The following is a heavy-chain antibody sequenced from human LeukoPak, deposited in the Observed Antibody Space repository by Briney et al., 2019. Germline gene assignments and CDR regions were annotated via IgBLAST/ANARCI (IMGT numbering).Heavy chain of an antibody. D-gene: IGHD1-20*01. CDR2: ISTSSSTI. V-gene: IGHV3-48*01. CDR3: ARDVGLTGN. CDR1: GFTFSSYS. Sequence: GGSLRLSCAAPGFTFSSYSMNWVRQAPGKGLEWVSYISTSSSTIYYADSVKGRFTISRDNAKNSLYLQMNSLRAEDTAVYYCARDVGLTGNWGQGTLVTVSS. J-gene: IGHJ4*02.